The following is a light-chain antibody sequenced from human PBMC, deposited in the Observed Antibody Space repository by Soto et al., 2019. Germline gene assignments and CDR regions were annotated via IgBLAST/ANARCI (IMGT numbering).Light chain of an antibody. Sequence: EIVLAQTPATLSLSPGEGDTLSCRASQSVSSYLAWYQQKPGQAPRLLIYDAFNRATGIPDRFSGSGSGTDFTLTISSLEPEDFAVYYCQQRSNWPPEFTFGQGTNLEI. J-gene: IGKJ2*01. CDR2: DAF. V-gene: IGKV3-11*01. CDR1: QSVSSY. CDR3: QQRSNWPPEFT.